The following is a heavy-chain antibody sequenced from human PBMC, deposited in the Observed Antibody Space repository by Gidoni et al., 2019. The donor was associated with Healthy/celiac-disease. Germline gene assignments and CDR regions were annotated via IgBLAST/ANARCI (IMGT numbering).Heavy chain of an antibody. CDR3: AKDIGNSYGHYYYYGMDV. CDR1: GFTFDAYA. D-gene: IGHD5-18*01. J-gene: IGHJ6*02. V-gene: IGHV3-9*01. CDR2: ISWNSGSI. Sequence: EVQLVESGGGLVQPGRSLRLSCAASGFTFDAYAMHWVRQAPGKGLEWVSGISWNSGSIGYADSVKGRFTISRDNAKNSLYLQMNSLRAEDTALYYCAKDIGNSYGHYYYYGMDVWGQGTTVTVSS.